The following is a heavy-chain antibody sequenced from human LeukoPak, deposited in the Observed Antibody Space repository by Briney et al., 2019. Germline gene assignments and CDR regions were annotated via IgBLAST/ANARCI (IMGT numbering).Heavy chain of an antibody. D-gene: IGHD2-2*01. V-gene: IGHV4-30-2*01. J-gene: IGHJ6*03. Sequence: PSETLPLTCTVSGGSISSGGYYWSWIRQPPGKGLEWIGYIYHSGSTYYNPSLKSRVTISVDRSKNQFSLKLSSVTAADTAVYYCARAPEDIVVVPAAQGGVYYYYYMDVWGKGTTVTVSS. CDR2: IYHSGST. CDR1: GGSISSGGYY. CDR3: ARAPEDIVVVPAAQGGVYYYYYMDV.